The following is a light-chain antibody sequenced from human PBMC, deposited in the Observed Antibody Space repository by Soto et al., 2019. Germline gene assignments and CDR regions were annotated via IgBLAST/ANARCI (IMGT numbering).Light chain of an antibody. CDR1: QSVRNN. CDR3: QQYNNWPPIT. V-gene: IGKV3-15*01. CDR2: YAS. Sequence: EIMMTQSPATLSVSPGERATLSCRARQSVRNNLAWYQHKTGQVPRLLIYYASTRATGIAARFSGSGSWTEFTLTISSLQSEDVAVYYCQQYNNWPPITFGPGTRLEIK. J-gene: IGKJ5*01.